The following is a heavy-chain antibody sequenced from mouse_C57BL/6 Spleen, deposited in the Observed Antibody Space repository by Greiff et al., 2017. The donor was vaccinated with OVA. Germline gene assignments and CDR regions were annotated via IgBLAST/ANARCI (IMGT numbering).Heavy chain of an antibody. D-gene: IGHD4-1*01. Sequence: QVQLQQPGAELVRPGSSVKLSCKASGYTFTSYWMDWVKQRPGQGLEWIGNIYPSDGETNYNQKFKDKATLTVDKSSSTAYMQLSSLTSEDSAVYYGAGRNWDVGYYDGWGQGATLTVSS. CDR1: GYTFTSYW. CDR3: AGRNWDVGYYDG. CDR2: IYPSDGET. J-gene: IGHJ2*01. V-gene: IGHV1-61*01.